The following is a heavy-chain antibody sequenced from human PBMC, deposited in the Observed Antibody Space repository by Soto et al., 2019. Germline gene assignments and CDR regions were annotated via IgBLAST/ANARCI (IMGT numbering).Heavy chain of an antibody. CDR3: ARGYCSGVICYLYYFDY. D-gene: IGHD2-15*01. V-gene: IGHV4-59*01. Sequence: QVQLRESGPGLVKPSETLSLNCTVSGDSINNYYWNWIRQPPGKGLEWIGYISYIGSTNYNPSLESRVTISVDTSKNQFSLRLSSVTAADTAVYFCARGYCSGVICYLYYFDYWGQGTLVTVSS. J-gene: IGHJ4*02. CDR2: ISYIGST. CDR1: GDSINNYY.